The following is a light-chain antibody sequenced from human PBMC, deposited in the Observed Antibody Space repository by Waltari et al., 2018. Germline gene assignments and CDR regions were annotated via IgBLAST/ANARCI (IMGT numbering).Light chain of an antibody. CDR3: HQYSGPPHT. CDR2: SAS. J-gene: IGKJ4*01. CDR1: HHVRDF. Sequence: EVVLTQSPGTLSLSPGERATLSCRASHHVRDFLAWYQQKPGQSPRLLIYSASARATSISDRFSGSGSGTDFTLTISRLEPEDAAVYSCHQYSGPPHTFGGGTKVDI. V-gene: IGKV3-20*01.